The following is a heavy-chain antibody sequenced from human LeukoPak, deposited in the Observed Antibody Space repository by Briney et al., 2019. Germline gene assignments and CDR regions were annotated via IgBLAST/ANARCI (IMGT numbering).Heavy chain of an antibody. D-gene: IGHD5-24*01. V-gene: IGHV4-59*01. CDR1: GGSINSYY. CDR3: ARVRGGTYNHYFDY. Sequence: PSETLSLTCTVSGGSINSYYWSWIRQPPGKGLEWIGYIYYAGSTNYNPSLKSRITISVDTSKNQFSLKLTSITAADTAVYYCARVRGGTYNHYFDYWGQGTLVTVPS. J-gene: IGHJ4*02. CDR2: IYYAGST.